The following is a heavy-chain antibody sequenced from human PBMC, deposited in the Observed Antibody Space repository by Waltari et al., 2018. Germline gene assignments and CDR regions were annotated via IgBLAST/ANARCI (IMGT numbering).Heavy chain of an antibody. V-gene: IGHV3-74*01. D-gene: IGHD4-4*01. CDR2: INVDGSST. CDR1: GFPFSNYW. CDR3: TRGEINYSRFDY. J-gene: IGHJ4*02. Sequence: EVQLVESGGDLGQPGGSLRLSCAAAGFPFSNYWRHWARQAPGKGLAWVSRINVDGSSTVYANSVAGRFTIARDNAKNTVYLEMSGLRAEDTAVYYCTRGEINYSRFDYRGQGSLVTVSS.